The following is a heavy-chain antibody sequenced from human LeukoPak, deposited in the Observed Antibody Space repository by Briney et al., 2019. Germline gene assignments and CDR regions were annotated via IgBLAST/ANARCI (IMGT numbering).Heavy chain of an antibody. V-gene: IGHV3-53*01. J-gene: IGHJ4*02. CDR2: IYSGGST. CDR1: GFTVSSNY. CDR3: ARSLGGELLFDY. D-gene: IGHD1-26*01. Sequence: GGSLRLSCAASGFTVSSNYMSWVRQAPGKGLEWVSVIYSGGSTYYADSVKGRFTISRDSSKNTLYLQMNSLRAEDTAVYYCARSLGGELLFDYWGQGTLVTVSS.